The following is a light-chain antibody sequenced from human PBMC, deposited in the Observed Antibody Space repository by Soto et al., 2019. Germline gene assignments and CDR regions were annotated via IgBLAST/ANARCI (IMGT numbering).Light chain of an antibody. J-gene: IGLJ7*01. CDR1: TGGVTSGHH. V-gene: IGLV7-46*01. Sequence: QAVVTQEPSLTVSPGGTVTLTCGSSTGGVTSGHHPFWFQQRPGQAPRLLIYDTNTKQSWTPARFSGSLLGGKAALTLSGAQPDDEADYYCLLTYFGARVFGGGTQLTVL. CDR2: DTN. CDR3: LLTYFGARV.